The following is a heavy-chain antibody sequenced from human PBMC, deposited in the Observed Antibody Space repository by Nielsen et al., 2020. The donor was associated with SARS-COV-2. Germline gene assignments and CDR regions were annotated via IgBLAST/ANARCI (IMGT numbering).Heavy chain of an antibody. CDR2: ISAYNGNT. CDR3: ARTIFANWFDP. J-gene: IGHJ5*02. Sequence: ASVKVSCKASGYTFTGYYMHWVRQAPGQGLEWMGWISAYNGNTNYAQKLQGRVTMTRDTSTSTVYMELSSLRSEDTAVYYCARTIFANWFDPWGQGTLVTVSS. V-gene: IGHV1-18*04. D-gene: IGHD3-3*01. CDR1: GYTFTGYY.